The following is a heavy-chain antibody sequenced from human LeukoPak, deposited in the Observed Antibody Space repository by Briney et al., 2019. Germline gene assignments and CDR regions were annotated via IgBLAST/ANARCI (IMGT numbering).Heavy chain of an antibody. Sequence: PGGSLRLSCVGSGFTFGSYVMNWVRQAPGKGLEWLSYITASGSTTYYAESLKGRFSISRDNANKSLFLQMTSLRPEDTALYYCAREADIGAYDIWGQGTMVTV. J-gene: IGHJ3*02. CDR2: ITASGSTT. CDR1: GFTFGSYV. V-gene: IGHV3-48*03. CDR3: AREADIGAYDI. D-gene: IGHD5-12*01.